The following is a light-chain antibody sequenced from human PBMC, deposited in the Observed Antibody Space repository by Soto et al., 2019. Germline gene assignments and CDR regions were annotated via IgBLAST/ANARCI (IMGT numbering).Light chain of an antibody. CDR3: QQLNIYPIT. Sequence: DIQLTQSPSFLSASVGDRVTITCRASQSISSDLAWYQQEPGKAPNLLIYGASNLQTGVPSRFSGSGSGTEFTLTISSLQPEDFATYYCQQLNIYPITFGQGTRLDIK. CDR1: QSISSD. V-gene: IGKV1-9*01. CDR2: GAS. J-gene: IGKJ5*01.